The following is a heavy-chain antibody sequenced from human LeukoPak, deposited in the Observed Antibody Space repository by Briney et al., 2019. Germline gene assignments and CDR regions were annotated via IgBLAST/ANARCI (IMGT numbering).Heavy chain of an antibody. D-gene: IGHD6-13*01. CDR2: ISSSSSYT. V-gene: IGHV3-11*06. Sequence: PGGSLRLSCAASGFTFSDYYMSCIRQAPGKGLEWVSYISSSSSYTNYADSVKGRFTISRDNAENSLYLQMNSLRAEDTAVYYCAREWIPYSRDDYWGQGTLVTVSS. CDR3: AREWIPYSRDDY. CDR1: GFTFSDYY. J-gene: IGHJ4*02.